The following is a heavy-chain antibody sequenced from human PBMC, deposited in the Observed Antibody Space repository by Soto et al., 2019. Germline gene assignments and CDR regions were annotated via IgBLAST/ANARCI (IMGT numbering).Heavy chain of an antibody. CDR1: GYTFTRNW. J-gene: IGHJ3*01. V-gene: IGHV5-51*01. CDR2: IFPIDSDT. Sequence: PGESLKISCKGSGYTFTRNWICWVRQMPGKGLEWMGIIFPIDSDTRYSPSSQGQVTISADNSISTAYLQWSSLKASDTAIYYCAPTGGRGSNGFDVWGQGTMVTVSS. CDR3: APTGGRGSNGFDV. D-gene: IGHD1-26*01.